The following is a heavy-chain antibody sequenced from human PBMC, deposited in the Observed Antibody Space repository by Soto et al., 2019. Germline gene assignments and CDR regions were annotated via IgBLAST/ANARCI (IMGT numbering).Heavy chain of an antibody. CDR3: ANRASSGWYYYYDMDF. D-gene: IGHD6-19*01. CDR2: IIPIFGTT. J-gene: IGHJ6*02. Sequence: QVQLVQSGAEVKKPGSSVKVSCKASGGTFTSDAISWVRQAPGQGLEWMGGIIPIFGTTNYAQKFQGRVTITAAESTSTVYMELSSLRSDDTAVYYCANRASSGWYYYYDMDFWGQGTTVTVSS. V-gene: IGHV1-69*01. CDR1: GGTFTSDA.